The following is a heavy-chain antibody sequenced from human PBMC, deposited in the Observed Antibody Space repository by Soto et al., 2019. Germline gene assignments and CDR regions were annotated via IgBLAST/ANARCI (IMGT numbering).Heavy chain of an antibody. CDR1: GDTFSSST. V-gene: IGHV1-69*06. J-gene: IGHJ4*02. CDR2: IIPIFGTA. D-gene: IGHD3-10*02. Sequence: ASVKVSCKASGDTFSSSTFSWVRQAPGQGLEWMGGIIPIFGTANYAQKFQCRVTITADKSTSTAYMEVRSLRSEDTAVYYCAREWGGPPTMYFFAYWGQGTLVTVSS. CDR3: AREWGGPPTMYFFAY.